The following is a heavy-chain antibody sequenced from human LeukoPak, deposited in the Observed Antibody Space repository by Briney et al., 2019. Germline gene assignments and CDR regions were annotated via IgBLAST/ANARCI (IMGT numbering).Heavy chain of an antibody. D-gene: IGHD3-22*01. V-gene: IGHV3-23*01. CDR2: ISGSGGST. Sequence: GGSLRLSCAASGFTFSSYAMNWVRQAPGKGLEWVSCISGSGGSTDYADSVKGRFTISRDNSKNTLWLQMNSLRAEDTAVYYCAKSPTYYHDTSGYRYFDNWGQGALVTVSS. CDR3: AKSPTYYHDTSGYRYFDN. J-gene: IGHJ4*02. CDR1: GFTFSSYA.